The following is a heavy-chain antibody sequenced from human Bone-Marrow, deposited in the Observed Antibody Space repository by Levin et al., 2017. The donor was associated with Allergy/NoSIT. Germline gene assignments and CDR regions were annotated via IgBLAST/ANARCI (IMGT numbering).Heavy chain of an antibody. V-gene: IGHV1-69*01. D-gene: IGHD5-12*01. J-gene: IGHJ3*02. CDR2: IIPLFGTG. CDR1: GGTFSTFV. CDR3: AGERSVATILGDDALDI. Sequence: ASGGTFSTFVINWVRQAPGQGLEWMGGIIPLFGTGAYAQKFEGRVTITADESTTTAYMELTSLRSDDTAVYYCAGERSVATILGDDALDIWGQGTLVTVSS.